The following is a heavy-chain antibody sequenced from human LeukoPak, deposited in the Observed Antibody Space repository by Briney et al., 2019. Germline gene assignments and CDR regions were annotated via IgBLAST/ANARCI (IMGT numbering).Heavy chain of an antibody. V-gene: IGHV3-48*02. J-gene: IGHJ4*02. CDR2: ITSGSSTK. Sequence: TGGSLRLSCAASGITFSTYSMNWVRQAPGKGLEWVAYITSGSSTKNYADSVKGRFTISRDNAKNSLYLQMNSLRDEDTAVYYCVRDVYGEYWGQGTLVTVSS. CDR3: VRDVYGEY. D-gene: IGHD3-10*02. CDR1: GITFSTYS.